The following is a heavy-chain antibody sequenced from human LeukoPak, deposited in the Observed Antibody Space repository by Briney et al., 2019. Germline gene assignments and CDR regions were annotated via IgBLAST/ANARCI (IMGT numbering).Heavy chain of an antibody. Sequence: SETLSLTCAVYGGSFSGYYWSWIRRPPGKGLEWIGEINHSGSTNYNPSLKSRVTISVDTSKNQFSLKLSSVTAADTAVYYCAREQQLAVFPINWFDPWGQGTLVTVSS. V-gene: IGHV4-34*01. J-gene: IGHJ5*02. D-gene: IGHD6-13*01. CDR2: INHSGST. CDR3: AREQQLAVFPINWFDP. CDR1: GGSFSGYY.